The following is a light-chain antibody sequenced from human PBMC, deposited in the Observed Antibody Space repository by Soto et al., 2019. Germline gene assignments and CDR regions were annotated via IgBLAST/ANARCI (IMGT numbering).Light chain of an antibody. CDR2: AAS. CDR3: QQSWAVPLT. CDR1: QYISNY. J-gene: IGKJ4*01. Sequence: DIQMTQSPSSLSASVGDRVTITCRASQYISNYVNWYRQKPGEAPILLIFAASSLQTGVAPRFSGSGSGTDFTLTISSLLPEDFATYYCQQSWAVPLTFGGGTKVDIK. V-gene: IGKV1-39*01.